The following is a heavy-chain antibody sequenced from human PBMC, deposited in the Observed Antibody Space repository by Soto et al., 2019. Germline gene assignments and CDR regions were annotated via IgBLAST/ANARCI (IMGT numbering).Heavy chain of an antibody. Sequence: GGSLRLSCAASGFTFSSYWMSWVRQAPGKGLEWVANIKQDGSKKYYVDSVKGRFTISRDNAKNTLYLQMNSLRAEDTAVYYCAKWGPLYYDSRDDYYGMDVWGQAPTVTVSS. CDR3: AKWGPLYYDSRDDYYGMDV. J-gene: IGHJ6*02. D-gene: IGHD3-22*01. V-gene: IGHV3-7*01. CDR2: IKQDGSKK. CDR1: GFTFSSYW.